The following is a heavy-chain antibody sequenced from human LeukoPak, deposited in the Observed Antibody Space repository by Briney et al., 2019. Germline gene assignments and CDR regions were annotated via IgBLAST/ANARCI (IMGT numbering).Heavy chain of an antibody. CDR2: INPSGGST. CDR1: GYTFTSYY. V-gene: IGHV1-46*01. D-gene: IGHD2-2*01. CDR3: ARDAGYCSSTSCYGKYNWFDP. J-gene: IGHJ5*02. Sequence: ASVKVSFKASGYTFTSYYMHWVRQAPGQGLEWMGIINPSGGSTSYAQKFQGRVTMTRDTSTSTVYMELSSLRSEDTAVYYCARDAGYCSSTSCYGKYNWFDPWGQGTLVTVSS.